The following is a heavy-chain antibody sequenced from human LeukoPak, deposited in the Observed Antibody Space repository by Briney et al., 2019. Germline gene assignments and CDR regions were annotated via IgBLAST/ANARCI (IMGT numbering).Heavy chain of an antibody. V-gene: IGHV5-51*01. CDR1: GYSFTSYW. J-gene: IGHJ4*02. D-gene: IGHD6-6*01. CDR2: IYPGDSDT. CDR3: ASTWMLGQLELDSRNPFNYFDY. Sequence: GESLKISCKGSGYSFTSYWIGWVRQMPGKGLEWMGIIYPGDSDTRYSPSFQGQVTISADKSISTAYLQWSSLKASDTAMYYCASTWMLGQLELDSRNPFNYFDYWGQGTLVTVSS.